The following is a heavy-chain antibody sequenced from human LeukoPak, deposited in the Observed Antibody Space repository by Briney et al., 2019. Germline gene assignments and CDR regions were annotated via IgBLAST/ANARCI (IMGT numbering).Heavy chain of an antibody. CDR3: ARVTHSSGWYRLGSFDY. CDR1: GYTFTGYY. J-gene: IGHJ4*02. D-gene: IGHD6-19*01. Sequence: ASVKVSCKASGYTFTGYYMHWVRQAPGQGLEWMGWINPNSGGANYAQKFQGRVTMTRDTSISTAYMELSRLRSDDTAVYYCARVTHSSGWYRLGSFDYWGQGTLVTVSS. CDR2: INPNSGGA. V-gene: IGHV1-2*02.